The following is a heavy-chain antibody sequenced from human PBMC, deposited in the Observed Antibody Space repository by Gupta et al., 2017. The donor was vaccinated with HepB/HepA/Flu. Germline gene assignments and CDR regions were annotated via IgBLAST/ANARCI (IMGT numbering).Heavy chain of an antibody. CDR2: INSNNDLR. Sequence: QVQLVQSGAEVKKPGASVKISCKASGYTFISYGISWVRQAPGQGLEWMGWINSNNDLRNYEQKFQGRVTMTTVTSTSTAYMELRSLRSDDTAFYYWARESDGGGGFFDYWGQGTLGTVSS. CDR3: ARESDGGGGFFDY. V-gene: IGHV1-18*01. J-gene: IGHJ4*02. D-gene: IGHD3-3*01. CDR1: GYTFISYG.